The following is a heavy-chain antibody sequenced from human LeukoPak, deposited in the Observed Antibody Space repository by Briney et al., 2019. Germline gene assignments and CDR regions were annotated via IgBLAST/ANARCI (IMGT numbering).Heavy chain of an antibody. J-gene: IGHJ6*02. Sequence: HPGGSLRLSCAASGFTFDDYAMHWVRQAPGKGLEWVSGISWNSGSIGYADSVKGRFTISRDNAKNSLYLQMNSPRAEDTALYYCAKLSVAVAGTEDYGGNYYGMDVWGQGTTVTVSS. V-gene: IGHV3-9*01. CDR1: GFTFDDYA. CDR2: ISWNSGSI. D-gene: IGHD6-19*01. CDR3: AKLSVAVAGTEDYGGNYYGMDV.